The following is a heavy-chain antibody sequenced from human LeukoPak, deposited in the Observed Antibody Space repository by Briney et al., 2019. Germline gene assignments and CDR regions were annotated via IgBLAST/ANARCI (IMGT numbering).Heavy chain of an antibody. CDR2: ISYDGSNK. D-gene: IGHD3-16*01. Sequence: PGRSLRLSCAASGFTFSSYAMHWVRQAPGKGLEWVAVISYDGSNKYYADSVKGQFTISRDNSKDRLYLQMNSLRPEDTAMYYCAGVRGGRSWYYYGMDVWGRGTTVTVSS. CDR1: GFTFSSYA. CDR3: AGVRGGRSWYYYGMDV. V-gene: IGHV3-30-3*01. J-gene: IGHJ6*02.